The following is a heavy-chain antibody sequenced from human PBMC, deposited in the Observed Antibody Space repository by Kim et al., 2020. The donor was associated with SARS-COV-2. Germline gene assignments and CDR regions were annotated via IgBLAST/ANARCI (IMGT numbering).Heavy chain of an antibody. CDR2: GNT. Sequence: GNTKHSQKFQGRVTMTRDTSASTAYMELSSLRSEDTAVYYCAVWGAAAFDYWGQGTLVTVSS. V-gene: IGHV1-3*01. D-gene: IGHD3-16*01. J-gene: IGHJ4*02. CDR3: AVWGAAAFDY.